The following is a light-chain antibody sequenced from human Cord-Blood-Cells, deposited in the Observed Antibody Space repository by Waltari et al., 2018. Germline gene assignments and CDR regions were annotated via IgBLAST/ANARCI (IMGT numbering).Light chain of an antibody. CDR1: SSDVGGYYY. J-gene: IGLJ3*02. Sequence: SALTQPASVSGSPGQSITIYCTGTSSDVGGYYYVSWYQQHTGKAPQLMIYDVRPRPSAVSTRFSGSKAGNSASLTVSELQAEDEADYYCSSYTSSSTGVFGGGTKLTVL. CDR3: SSYTSSSTGV. CDR2: DVR. V-gene: IGLV2-14*01.